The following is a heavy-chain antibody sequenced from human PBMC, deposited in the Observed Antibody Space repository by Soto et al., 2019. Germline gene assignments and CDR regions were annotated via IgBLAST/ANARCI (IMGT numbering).Heavy chain of an antibody. V-gene: IGHV1-2*04. CDR3: AREAIAENYYYYYYGMDV. Sequence: GASVKVSCKASGYTFTGYYMHWVRQAPGQGLEWMGWINPNSGGTNYAQKFQGWVTMTRDTSISTAYMELSRLRSDDTAVYYCAREAIAENYYYYYYGMDVWGQGTTVTVSS. D-gene: IGHD6-13*01. CDR2: INPNSGGT. J-gene: IGHJ6*02. CDR1: GYTFTGYY.